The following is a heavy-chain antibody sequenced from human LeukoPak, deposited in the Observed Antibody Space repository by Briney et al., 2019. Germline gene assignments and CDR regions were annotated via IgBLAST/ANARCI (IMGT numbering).Heavy chain of an antibody. CDR2: IYYSGST. CDR1: GGSLSNYY. Sequence: PSETLSLTCTVSGGSLSNYYWSWIRQPPGKGLEWIGDIYYSGSTNYNPSLKSRVTISLDTFKNQFSLNLRSVTAADTAVYYCAGGARTAFDIWDQGTMVPVSS. CDR3: AGGARTAFDI. V-gene: IGHV4-59*01. D-gene: IGHD1-1*01. J-gene: IGHJ3*02.